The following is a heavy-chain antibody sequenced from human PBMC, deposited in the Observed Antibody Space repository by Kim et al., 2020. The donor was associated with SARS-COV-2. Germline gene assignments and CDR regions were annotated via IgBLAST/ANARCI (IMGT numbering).Heavy chain of an antibody. V-gene: IGHV4-34*01. CDR1: GGSFSGYY. CDR3: AREPAYSSSSCAFDI. D-gene: IGHD6-13*01. Sequence: SETLSLTCAVYGGSFSGYYWSWIRQPPGKGLEWIGEINHSGSTNYNPSLKSRVTISVDTSKNQFSLKLSSVTAADTAVYYCAREPAYSSSSCAFDIWGQGTMVTVSS. CDR2: INHSGST. J-gene: IGHJ3*02.